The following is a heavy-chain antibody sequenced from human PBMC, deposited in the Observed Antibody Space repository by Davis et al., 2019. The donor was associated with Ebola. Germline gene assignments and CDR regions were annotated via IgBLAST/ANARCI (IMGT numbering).Heavy chain of an antibody. D-gene: IGHD3-9*01. CDR2: VNGDGGTT. J-gene: IGHJ4*02. V-gene: IGHV3-74*03. CDR1: GFTFSRSW. CDR3: ARDAFSLSRYDTEDH. Sequence: PGGSLRLSCAASGFTFSRSWMHWVRQAPEKGLVWVSRVNGDGGTTTYADSVKGRFTISRDNARDSLYLQMDSLRVEDTAIYYCARDAFSLSRYDTEDHWGQGTLVTVSS.